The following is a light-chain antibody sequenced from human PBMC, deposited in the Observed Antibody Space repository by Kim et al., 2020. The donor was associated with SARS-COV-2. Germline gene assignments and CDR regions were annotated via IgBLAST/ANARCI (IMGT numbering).Light chain of an antibody. CDR3: QSYDGSMIF. CDR1: SGSIASNY. CDR2: EDN. V-gene: IGLV6-57*02. J-gene: IGLJ2*01. Sequence: NFMLTQPHSVSESPGKTVTISCSGSSGSIASNYVQWYQQRPGSAPTTVIYEDNQRPSGVPDRFSGSIDSSSNSASLTISGLKAEDEADYYCQSYDGSMIFFGGGTQLTVL.